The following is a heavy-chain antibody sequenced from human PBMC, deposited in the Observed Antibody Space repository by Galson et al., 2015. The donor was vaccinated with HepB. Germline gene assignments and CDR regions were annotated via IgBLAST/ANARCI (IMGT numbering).Heavy chain of an antibody. CDR2: ISAYNGNT. J-gene: IGHJ3*02. D-gene: IGHD3-3*01. CDR3: ARDRVVTLSFDI. V-gene: IGHV1-18*01. Sequence: SVKVSCTASGYTFTSYGISWVRQAPGQGLEWMGWISAYNGNTNYAQKLQGRVTMTTDTSTSTAYMELRGLRSDDTAVYYCARDRVVTLSFDIWGQGTMVTVSS. CDR1: GYTFTSYG.